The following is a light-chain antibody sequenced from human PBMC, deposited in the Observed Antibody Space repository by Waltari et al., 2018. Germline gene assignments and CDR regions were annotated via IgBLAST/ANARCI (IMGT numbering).Light chain of an antibody. CDR1: PCLSRH. V-gene: IGKV3-11*01. J-gene: IGKJ2*01. CDR3: QQCSNWPPEYT. Sequence: EIVLTQSPATLSLSPGERATLSCRASPCLSRHLAWYQQKPGQAPRLLIYDVSNRATGIPGRFSGSGSGTDFTLTISSLEPEDFAVYFCQQCSNWPPEYTFGQGTKLEIK. CDR2: DVS.